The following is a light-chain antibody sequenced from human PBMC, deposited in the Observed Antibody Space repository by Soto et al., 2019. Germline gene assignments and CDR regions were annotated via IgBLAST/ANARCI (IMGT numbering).Light chain of an antibody. Sequence: ELVLPPSQGTLSLSPVERAPLSLRASQSVSNNYLAWYQQKPGQDPRLLIYCASNRATGITDRFSGSGSGTDFNPTIRRLEPEDFAVYYCQQYGSSGTFAP. J-gene: IGKJ3*01. CDR1: QSVSNNY. V-gene: IGKV3-20*01. CDR2: CAS. CDR3: QQYGSSGT.